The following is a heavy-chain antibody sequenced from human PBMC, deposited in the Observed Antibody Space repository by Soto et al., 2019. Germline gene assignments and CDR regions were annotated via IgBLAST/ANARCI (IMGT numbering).Heavy chain of an antibody. CDR1: GDSMSSSDYY. CDR2: IYYSGST. V-gene: IGHV4-39*01. Sequence: ETLSLTCAVSGDSMSSSDYYWGWIRQPPGKGLEWIGSIYYSGSTYYNPSLQSRVAISVDTSKNQFSLKLKSVTAADTAIYYCARRTVNIRAFYSGLKTHCFDYWGQGAPVTV. D-gene: IGHD6-19*01. J-gene: IGHJ4*02. CDR3: ARRTVNIRAFYSGLKTHCFDY.